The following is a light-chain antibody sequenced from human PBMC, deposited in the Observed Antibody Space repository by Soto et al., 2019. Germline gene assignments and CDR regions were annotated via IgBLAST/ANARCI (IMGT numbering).Light chain of an antibody. CDR3: QQYNNWPLT. V-gene: IGKV3-15*01. Sequence: EIVVTQSPATLSVSPGERATLSCRASQSVRRNLDWYQQKPGQAPRLLIYGASTRATGIPARFSGSGSGTEFTLTISSLQSEDFSVYDCQQYNNWPLTFGGGTKVEIK. J-gene: IGKJ4*01. CDR2: GAS. CDR1: QSVRRN.